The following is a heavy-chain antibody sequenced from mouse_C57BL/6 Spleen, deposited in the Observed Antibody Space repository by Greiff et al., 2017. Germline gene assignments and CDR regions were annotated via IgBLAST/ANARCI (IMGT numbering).Heavy chain of an antibody. CDR1: GYTFTSYW. V-gene: IGHV1-55*01. CDR3: AREGLNWDVFDY. Sequence: QVQLQQPGAELVKPGASVKMSCKASGYTFTSYWITWVKQRPGQGLEWIGDIYPGSGSTHYNEKFKSKATLTVDTSASTAYMQLCSLTSGDSAVYYCAREGLNWDVFDYWGQGTTLTVSS. J-gene: IGHJ2*01. D-gene: IGHD4-1*01. CDR2: IYPGSGST.